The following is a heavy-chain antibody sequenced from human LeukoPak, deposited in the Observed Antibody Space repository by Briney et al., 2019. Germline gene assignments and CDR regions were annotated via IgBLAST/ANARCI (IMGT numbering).Heavy chain of an antibody. CDR3: ARSNCSSTSCYGRIGY. J-gene: IGHJ4*02. D-gene: IGHD2-2*01. CDR2: IYPGDSDT. Sequence: GESLKISCKGSGYSFTSYWIGWVRQMPGKGLEWMGIIYPGDSDTRYSPSFQGQVTISAGKSISTAYLQWSSLKASDTAMYYCARSNCSSTSCYGRIGYWGQGTLVTVSS. V-gene: IGHV5-51*01. CDR1: GYSFTSYW.